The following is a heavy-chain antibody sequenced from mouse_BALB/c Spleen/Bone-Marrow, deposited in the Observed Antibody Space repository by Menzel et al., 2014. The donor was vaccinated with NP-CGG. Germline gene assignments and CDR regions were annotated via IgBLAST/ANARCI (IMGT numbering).Heavy chain of an antibody. CDR1: DISITTGNYR. J-gene: IGHJ4*01. Sequence: EVQLQESGPGLVKPSQTVSLTCTVTDISITTGNYRWSWIRQFPENKLEWIGYMYYSGTITYNPSLTSRTTITRDTSKNQVFLEMNSLTAEDTATYFCARDRYGYAMDYWGQGTSVTVSS. D-gene: IGHD2-14*01. V-gene: IGHV3-5*02. CDR2: MYYSGTI. CDR3: ARDRYGYAMDY.